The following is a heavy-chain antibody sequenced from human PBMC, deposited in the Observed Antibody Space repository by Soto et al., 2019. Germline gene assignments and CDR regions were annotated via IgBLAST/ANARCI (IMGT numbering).Heavy chain of an antibody. D-gene: IGHD1-7*01. J-gene: IGHJ6*02. CDR3: ARDSWNSYYYYYGMDV. CDR2: IYYSGST. Sequence: PSETLSLTCTVSGASIRSYYWSWIRQPPGKGLEWIGYIYYSGSTNYNPSLKSRVTTSLDTSKSEVSLKLSSVTAADTAVYYCARDSWNSYYYYYGMDVWGQGTTVTVSS. CDR1: GASIRSYY. V-gene: IGHV4-59*01.